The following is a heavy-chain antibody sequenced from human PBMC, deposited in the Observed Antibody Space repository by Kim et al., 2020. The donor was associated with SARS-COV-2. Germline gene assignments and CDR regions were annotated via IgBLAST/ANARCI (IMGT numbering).Heavy chain of an antibody. J-gene: IGHJ5*02. Sequence: SETLSLTCTVYGGSISSSRYYWGWLRQPPGKGLEWIGSIYYSGSTYYTPSLKSRVTISVDTSQNQFSLKLSTATAADTALYYCARVYSSSWYKFDPWGQRTLVTVSS. CDR3: ARVYSSSWYKFDP. V-gene: IGHV4-39*01. D-gene: IGHD6-13*01. CDR2: IYYSGST. CDR1: GGSISSSRYY.